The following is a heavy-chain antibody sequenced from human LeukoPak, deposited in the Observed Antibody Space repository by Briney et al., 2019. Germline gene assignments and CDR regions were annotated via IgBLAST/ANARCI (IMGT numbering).Heavy chain of an antibody. V-gene: IGHV1-18*01. CDR2: ISAYNGNT. CDR3: ARGELYYYDSSGYYGYVFDY. D-gene: IGHD3-22*01. Sequence: ASVKVSCKASGYTFTSYGISWVRQAPGQGLEWMGWISAYNGNTNYAQKLQGRVTMTTDTSTSTAYMELRSLRSDDTAVYYCARGELYYYDSSGYYGYVFDYWGQGTLVTVSS. J-gene: IGHJ4*02. CDR1: GYTFTSYG.